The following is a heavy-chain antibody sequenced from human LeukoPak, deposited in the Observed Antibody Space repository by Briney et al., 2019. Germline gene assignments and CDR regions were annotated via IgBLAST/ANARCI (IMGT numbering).Heavy chain of an antibody. CDR2: ISDSGST. D-gene: IGHD3-9*01. J-gene: IGHJ5*02. CDR3: VRHDHDFLTGYQVNWFDP. Sequence: SETLSLTCTVSGGSISTYYWSWIRQPPGKGLEWIGCISDSGSTRYNPSLKSRVSISVDTSNNQFSLKLSSVTAADTAVYYCVRHDHDFLTGYQVNWFDPWGQGTLVTVSS. V-gene: IGHV4-59*08. CDR1: GGSISTYY.